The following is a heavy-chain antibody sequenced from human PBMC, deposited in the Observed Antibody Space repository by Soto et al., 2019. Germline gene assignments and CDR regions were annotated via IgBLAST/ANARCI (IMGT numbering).Heavy chain of an antibody. V-gene: IGHV1-46*03. J-gene: IGHJ4*02. Sequence: QVQLVQSGAEVKKPGASVKVSCKASGYTFTSYYMHWVRQAPGQGLEWMGIINPSGGSTSYAQKFQGRVTMTRDTSTSTVCMELRSLRSEDTVVYYCARAYCSSTSCYRYFDYWGQGTLVTVSS. CDR1: GYTFTSYY. CDR3: ARAYCSSTSCYRYFDY. D-gene: IGHD2-2*01. CDR2: INPSGGST.